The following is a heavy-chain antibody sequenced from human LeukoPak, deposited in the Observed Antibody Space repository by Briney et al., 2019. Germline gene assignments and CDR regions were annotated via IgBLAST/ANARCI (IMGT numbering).Heavy chain of an antibody. CDR3: ARAAGGGLRYFDWHTRKEGAFDI. J-gene: IGHJ3*02. CDR2: ISSSGRTI. Sequence: GGSLRLSCAASGFTFSDYYMSWMRQAPGKGLEWVSYISSSGRTIFYADSVEGRFTISRDNAKNSLYLQINSMRAEDTAVYYCARAAGGGLRYFDWHTRKEGAFDIWGQGTMVTVSS. V-gene: IGHV3-11*04. CDR1: GFTFSDYY. D-gene: IGHD3-9*01.